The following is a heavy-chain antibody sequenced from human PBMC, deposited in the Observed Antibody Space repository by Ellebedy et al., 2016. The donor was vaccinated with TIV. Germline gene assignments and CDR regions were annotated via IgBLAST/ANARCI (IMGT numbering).Heavy chain of an antibody. CDR3: ARLGVIDAAGGSDY. Sequence: PGGSLRLSCEASGFTVSSNYISWVRQAPGKGLEWVSVIYSGGSTYYAYSVKGRFTTSRDNAENSLYLQMNSLRAEDTADYYCARLGVIDAAGGSDYWGQGTLVIVSS. V-gene: IGHV3-53*01. D-gene: IGHD1-26*01. CDR1: GFTVSSNY. J-gene: IGHJ4*02. CDR2: IYSGGST.